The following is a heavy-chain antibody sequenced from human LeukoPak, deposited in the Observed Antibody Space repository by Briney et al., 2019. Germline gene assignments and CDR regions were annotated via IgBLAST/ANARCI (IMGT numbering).Heavy chain of an antibody. Sequence: ASVKISCKASGYTFTGYYMHWVRQAPGQGLEWMGWINPNSGGTNYAQKFQGRVTMTRDTSISTAYMELSRLRSDDTAVYYCARSSRHWGFGELREDYWGQGTLVTVSS. D-gene: IGHD3-10*01. CDR3: ARSSRHWGFGELREDY. J-gene: IGHJ4*02. V-gene: IGHV1-2*02. CDR1: GYTFTGYY. CDR2: INPNSGGT.